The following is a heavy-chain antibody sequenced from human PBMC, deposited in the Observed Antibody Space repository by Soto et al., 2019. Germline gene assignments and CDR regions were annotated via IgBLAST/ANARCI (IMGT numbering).Heavy chain of an antibody. CDR1: FRSISMGGYH. J-gene: IGHJ5*02. V-gene: IGHV4-31*03. CDR2: IYYSGST. D-gene: IGHD2-2*01. Sequence: SKNLSLTCTVSFRSISMGGYHWSWIRQHAGQGLEWIGYIYYSGSTYYNPSLKSRVTISVDTSKNQFSLKLSSVTAADTAVYYCAREDSCSSTSCYSWFDPWGQGTLVTGSS. CDR3: AREDSCSSTSCYSWFDP.